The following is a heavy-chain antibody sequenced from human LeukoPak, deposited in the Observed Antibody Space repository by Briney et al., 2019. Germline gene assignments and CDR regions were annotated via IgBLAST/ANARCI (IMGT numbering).Heavy chain of an antibody. Sequence: GGSLRLSCAASGFTFSSFAMSWVRLAPGKGLEWVSAISGSGGSTFYADSVKGRFTISRDNSKNTLYMQMNSLRAEDTAVYYCAKDGSGVAAADYYFDYWGQGTLVTVSS. D-gene: IGHD2-15*01. CDR1: GFTFSSFA. J-gene: IGHJ4*02. V-gene: IGHV3-23*01. CDR3: AKDGSGVAAADYYFDY. CDR2: ISGSGGST.